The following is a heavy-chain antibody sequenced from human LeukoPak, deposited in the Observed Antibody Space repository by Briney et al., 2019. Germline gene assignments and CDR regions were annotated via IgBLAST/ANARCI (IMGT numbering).Heavy chain of an antibody. J-gene: IGHJ4*02. Sequence: ASVKVSCKASGYTFTNNYLHWVRQAPGQGLEWMGMIYPRDGSTSYAQNFQGRVTVTRDTSPTTVHMELRGLRSEDTAVYYCARDQEGFDYWGQGTVVTVSS. CDR1: GYTFTNNY. CDR3: ARDQEGFDY. CDR2: IYPRDGST. V-gene: IGHV1-46*01.